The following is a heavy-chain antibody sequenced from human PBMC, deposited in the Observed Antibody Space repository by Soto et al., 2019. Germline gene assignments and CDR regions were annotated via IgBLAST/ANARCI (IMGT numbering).Heavy chain of an antibody. Sequence: QVQLVQSGPEVKEPGASVKVSCKASGYTFNTYGISWVRQAPGQGLEWMGWISPYNSNPNYAPKFHGIVTVTIDTSTSTVYMEVRKLRSDDTAVYYCARDERVHCGGTSCQHFVYWGQGTLVTVSS. V-gene: IGHV1-18*01. CDR1: GYTFNTYG. D-gene: IGHD2-2*01. CDR3: ARDERVHCGGTSCQHFVY. J-gene: IGHJ4*02. CDR2: ISPYNSNP.